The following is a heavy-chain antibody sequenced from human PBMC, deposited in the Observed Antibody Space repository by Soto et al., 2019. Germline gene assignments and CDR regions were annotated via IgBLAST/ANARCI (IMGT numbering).Heavy chain of an antibody. CDR2: IYTSGST. J-gene: IGHJ6*02. D-gene: IGHD3-22*01. CDR3: ARDMTANYYYDSSGYYVKYYYGMDV. V-gene: IGHV4-4*07. CDR1: GGSISSYY. Sequence: SETLSLTCTVSGGSISSYYWSWIRQPAGRGLEWIGRIYTSGSTNYNPSLKSRVTMSVDTSKSQFSLKLSSVTAADTAVYYCARDMTANYYYDSSGYYVKYYYGMDVWGQGTTVTVSS.